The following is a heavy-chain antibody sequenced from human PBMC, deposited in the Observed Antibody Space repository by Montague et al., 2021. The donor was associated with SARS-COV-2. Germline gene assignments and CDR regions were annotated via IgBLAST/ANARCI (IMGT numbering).Heavy chain of an antibody. CDR2: IHSSGGT. CDR3: ARDYYDSTGLSWFDP. D-gene: IGHD3-22*01. J-gene: IGHJ5*02. Sequence: TLSLTCAVSGGSIITGSNFYWGWIQQPAGKGLEWIGRIHSSGGTNYNPSLKSRPTMSVDSSANQFSLKLTSVTAADTAVYYCARDYYDSTGLSWFDPWGQGILVTVSS. CDR1: GGSIITGSNFY. V-gene: IGHV4-61*02.